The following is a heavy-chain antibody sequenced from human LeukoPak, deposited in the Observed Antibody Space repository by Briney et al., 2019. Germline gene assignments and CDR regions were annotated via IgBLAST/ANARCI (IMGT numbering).Heavy chain of an antibody. J-gene: IGHJ6*03. Sequence: GGSLRLSCAASGFTFSSYWMSWVRQAPGKGLEWVANIRQDGSEKYYIDSVKGRFTISRDNAKNSLYLQMNSLRAEDTAVYYCARAPLRFLEWPYHSMDVWGKGTPVTVSS. V-gene: IGHV3-7*01. CDR1: GFTFSSYW. CDR2: IRQDGSEK. D-gene: IGHD3-3*01. CDR3: ARAPLRFLEWPYHSMDV.